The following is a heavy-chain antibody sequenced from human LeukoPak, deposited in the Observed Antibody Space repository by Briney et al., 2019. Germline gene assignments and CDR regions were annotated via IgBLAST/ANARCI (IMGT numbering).Heavy chain of an antibody. Sequence: ASVTVSFTSSAYTFTFYYMHWVRQPPGQGLEWMGWINPNSGGTNYAQKFQGRVTMTRDTSISTAYMELSRLRSDDTAVYYCARGPYYDFWSGYYASYYYYGMDVWGQGTTVTVSS. CDR2: INPNSGGT. CDR3: ARGPYYDFWSGYYASYYYYGMDV. CDR1: AYTFTFYY. J-gene: IGHJ6*02. D-gene: IGHD3-3*01. V-gene: IGHV1-2*02.